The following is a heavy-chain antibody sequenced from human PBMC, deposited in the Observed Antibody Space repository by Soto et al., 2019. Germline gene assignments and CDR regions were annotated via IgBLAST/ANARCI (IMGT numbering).Heavy chain of an antibody. Sequence: SETLSLTCTVSGGSINNSTYYWGWIRQPPGKGLEWIGNFYYGGSTYYSPSLKSRVTISVDTSKNQFSLRLSSVTAADTAVYYCATSGSYYWRFDDWGRGTLVTVSS. CDR2: FYYGGST. CDR1: GGSINNSTYY. J-gene: IGHJ4*02. CDR3: ATSGSYYWRFDD. V-gene: IGHV4-39*01. D-gene: IGHD1-26*01.